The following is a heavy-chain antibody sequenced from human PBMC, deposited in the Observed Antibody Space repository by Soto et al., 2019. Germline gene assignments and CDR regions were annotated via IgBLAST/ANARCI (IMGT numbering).Heavy chain of an antibody. Sequence: HPGGSLRLSCAASGFTFSSYGMHWVRQAPGKGLEWVAVISYDGSNKYYADSVKGRFTISRDNSKNTLYLQMNSLRAEDTAVYYCAKRDIWAHDAFAIWGQGTMVTVSS. J-gene: IGHJ3*02. V-gene: IGHV3-30*18. CDR3: AKRDIWAHDAFAI. D-gene: IGHD2-15*01. CDR1: GFTFSSYG. CDR2: ISYDGSNK.